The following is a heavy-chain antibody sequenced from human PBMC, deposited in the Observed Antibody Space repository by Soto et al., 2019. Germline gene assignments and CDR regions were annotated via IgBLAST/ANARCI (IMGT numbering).Heavy chain of an antibody. J-gene: IGHJ4*02. Sequence: EVQLLESGGGLVQPGGSLRLSCAASGFTFSSYAMSWVRQAPGKGLEWVSAISGSGGSTYYADSVKGRFTISRDNSKSTLYVQMNIPRAEDTAVDSCAKYHGQYDFLTDFYYFAYLGQGTLVTVSS. V-gene: IGHV3-23*01. D-gene: IGHD3-9*01. CDR3: AKYHGQYDFLTDFYYFAY. CDR1: GFTFSSYA. CDR2: ISGSGGST.